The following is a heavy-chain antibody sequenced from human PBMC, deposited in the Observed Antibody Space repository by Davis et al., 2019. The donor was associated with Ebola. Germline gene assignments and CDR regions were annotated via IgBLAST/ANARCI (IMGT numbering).Heavy chain of an antibody. CDR3: VKAASKPGGPPFDY. D-gene: IGHD4-23*01. V-gene: IGHV3-64D*06. CDR1: GFTFSSYA. J-gene: IGHJ4*02. Sequence: GESLKISCSASGFTFSSYAMHWVRQAPGKELEYVSAISSNGGSTYYADSVKGRFTISRDNSKNTLYLQMSSLRAEDTAVYYCVKAASKPGGPPFDYWGQGTLVTVSS. CDR2: ISSNGGST.